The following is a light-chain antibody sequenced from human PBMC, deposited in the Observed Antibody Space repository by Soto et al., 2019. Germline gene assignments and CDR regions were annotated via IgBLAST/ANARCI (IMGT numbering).Light chain of an antibody. Sequence: DIVVTQSPGALSLSPGDRATLSSRASQSVSSSYLAWYQQKPGQPPRLLIYSASSRATGIPDRFSGSGSGTDFTLTISRLEPEDFAVYYCQQFSSSSYTFGQGTKLEIK. J-gene: IGKJ2*01. V-gene: IGKV3-20*01. CDR3: QQFSSSSYT. CDR2: SAS. CDR1: QSVSSSY.